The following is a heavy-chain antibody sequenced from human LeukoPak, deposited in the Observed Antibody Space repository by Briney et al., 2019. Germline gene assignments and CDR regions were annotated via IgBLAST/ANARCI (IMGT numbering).Heavy chain of an antibody. CDR2: ISAYNGNT. V-gene: IGHV1-18*01. Sequence: ASVKVSCKASGYTFTSYGISWVRQAPGQGLEWMGWISAYNGNTNYAQKLQGRVTMTMDTSTSTAYMELRSLRSDDTAVYYCARDPLGGSGWPSGYWGQGTLVTVSS. D-gene: IGHD6-19*01. CDR3: ARDPLGGSGWPSGY. J-gene: IGHJ4*02. CDR1: GYTFTSYG.